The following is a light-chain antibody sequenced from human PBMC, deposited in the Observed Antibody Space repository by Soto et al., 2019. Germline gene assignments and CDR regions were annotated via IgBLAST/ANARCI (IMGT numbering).Light chain of an antibody. V-gene: IGLV2-14*01. CDR1: SSDVGGYNY. J-gene: IGLJ2*01. CDR3: QAYDSSLSGSV. CDR2: GNS. Sequence: QSALTQPASVSGSPGQSITISCTGTSSDVGGYNYVSWYQQHSGKAPKLLIYGNSNRPSGVPDRFSGSKSGTSASLAITGLQAEDEADYYCQAYDSSLSGSVFGGGTQLTVL.